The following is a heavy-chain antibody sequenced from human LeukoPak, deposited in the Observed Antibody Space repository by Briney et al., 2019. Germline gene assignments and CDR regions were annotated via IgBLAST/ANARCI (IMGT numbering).Heavy chain of an antibody. Sequence: GGSLRLSCAASGFTFSSYSMSWVRQAPGKGLVWVSAISGSGGSTYYADSVKGRFTISRDNSKNTLYLQMNSLRDEDTAVYYCAKGDMIVVIPTDYWGQGTLVTVSS. CDR1: GFTFSSYS. CDR3: AKGDMIVVIPTDY. CDR2: ISGSGGST. D-gene: IGHD3-22*01. J-gene: IGHJ4*02. V-gene: IGHV3-23*01.